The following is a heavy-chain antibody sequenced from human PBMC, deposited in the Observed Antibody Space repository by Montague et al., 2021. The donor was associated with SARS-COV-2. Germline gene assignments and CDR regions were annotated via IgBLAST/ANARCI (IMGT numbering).Heavy chain of an antibody. D-gene: IGHD3-22*01. CDR3: ARGGTRLNDYDGSGYFDY. CDR2: IYYSGGT. CDR1: GGSISGYY. Sequence: SETLSLTCSVSGGSISGYYWSWIRQPPGKGLGWIGYIYYSGGTNYNPSLKSRVTISVDTSKNQFSLELSSVTAADTAMYYCARGGTRLNDYDGSGYFDYWGQGALVIVSS. J-gene: IGHJ4*02. V-gene: IGHV4-59*01.